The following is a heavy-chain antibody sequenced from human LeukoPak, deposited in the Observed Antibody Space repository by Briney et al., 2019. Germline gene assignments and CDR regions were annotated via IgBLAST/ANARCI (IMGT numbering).Heavy chain of an antibody. CDR2: INHSGST. J-gene: IGHJ4*02. Sequence: PGGSLRLSCAASGFTFSSYAMSSIRQPPGKGLEWIGEINHSGSTNYNPSLKSRVTISVDTSKNQFSPKLSSVTAADTAVYYCATYSLSGYSSGWYDYWGQGTLVTVSS. D-gene: IGHD6-19*01. CDR1: GFTFSSYA. V-gene: IGHV4-34*08. CDR3: ATYSLSGYSSGWYDY.